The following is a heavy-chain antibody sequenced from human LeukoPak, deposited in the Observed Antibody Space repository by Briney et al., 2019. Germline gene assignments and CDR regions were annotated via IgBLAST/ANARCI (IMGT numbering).Heavy chain of an antibody. J-gene: IGHJ4*02. CDR1: GFSFSTYG. CDR2: IRNDGNDK. D-gene: IGHD6-13*01. V-gene: IGHV3-30*02. CDR3: AKDVQQYYDY. Sequence: GGSLRLSCAASGFSFSTYGIHWVRQAPGKGLEWVAFIRNDGNDKYYADSVKGRFTASRDNSKNMLYLQMNSLRAEDTAVYYCAKDVQQYYDYWGQGTLVIVSS.